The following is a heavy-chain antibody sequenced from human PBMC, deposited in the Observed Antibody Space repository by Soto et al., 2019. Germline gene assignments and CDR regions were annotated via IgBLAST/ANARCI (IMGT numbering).Heavy chain of an antibody. D-gene: IGHD3-22*01. J-gene: IGHJ4*02. Sequence: EVQLVESGGGLVKPGGSLRLSCAASGFTFSSYSMNWVRQAPGKGLEWVSSISSSSSYIYYAESVKGRFTISIDNAKNSLYLQMNSLRSEDTAVYYCASHPRDSSGYWYYFDYWGQGTLVTVSS. CDR1: GFTFSSYS. CDR2: ISSSSSYI. V-gene: IGHV3-21*01. CDR3: ASHPRDSSGYWYYFDY.